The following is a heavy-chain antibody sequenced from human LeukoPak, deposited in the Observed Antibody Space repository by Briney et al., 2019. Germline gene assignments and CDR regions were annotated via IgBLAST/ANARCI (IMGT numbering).Heavy chain of an antibody. J-gene: IGHJ3*02. Sequence: SQTLSLTCAISGDSVSSSSATWNWIRQSPSRGLEWLGRTYYTSKWYSDYAVSVKSRITINPDTSKNQFSLQLNSVTPEDTAVYYCARVSSPWSPRDAFDIWGQGTMVTVSS. CDR2: TYYTSKWYS. CDR3: ARVSSPWSPRDAFDI. V-gene: IGHV6-1*01. CDR1: GDSVSSSSAT. D-gene: IGHD1-26*01.